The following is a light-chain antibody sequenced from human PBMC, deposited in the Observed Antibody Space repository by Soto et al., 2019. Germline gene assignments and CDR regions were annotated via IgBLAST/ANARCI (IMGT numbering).Light chain of an antibody. CDR2: WAS. CDR1: QSAVYSSNNKND. J-gene: IGKJ2*01. CDR3: QQYYSTPYT. Sequence: DIVMTQSPDALAVSLGERSTINCKSSQSAVYSSNNKNDLAWYQQKPGQPPKLIIYWASTRESGVPDRFSGSGSGQDFTLTISSMQDEDVAVYYCQQYYSTPYTFGQGTKRAIK. V-gene: IGKV4-1*01.